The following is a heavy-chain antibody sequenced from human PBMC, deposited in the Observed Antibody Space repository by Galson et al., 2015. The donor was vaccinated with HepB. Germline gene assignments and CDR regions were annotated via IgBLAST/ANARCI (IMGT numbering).Heavy chain of an antibody. CDR1: GGSISSYY. V-gene: IGHV4-4*07. D-gene: IGHD2-2*01. CDR2: IYTSGST. J-gene: IGHJ6*02. CDR3: ARDWGGYCSSTSCYRRDYYYYYGMDV. Sequence: ETLSLTCTVSGGSISSYYWSWIRQPAGKGLEWLGRIYTSGSTNYNPSLKSRVTMSVDTSKNQFSLKLSSVTAADTAVYYCARDWGGYCSSTSCYRRDYYYYYGMDVWGQGTTVTVSS.